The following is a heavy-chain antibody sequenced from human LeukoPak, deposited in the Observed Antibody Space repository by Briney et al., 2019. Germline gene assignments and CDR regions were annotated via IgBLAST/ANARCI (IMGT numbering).Heavy chain of an antibody. Sequence: PGGSLRLSCAASGFTFSSYWMSWVRQAPGKGLEWVANIKQDGSEKYYVDSVKGRLTISRDNAKNSLYLQMNSLRAEDTAVYYCARAPSTPDFWSGYREYYFDYWGQGTLVTVSS. J-gene: IGHJ4*02. V-gene: IGHV3-7*01. CDR2: IKQDGSEK. CDR1: GFTFSSYW. CDR3: ARAPSTPDFWSGYREYYFDY. D-gene: IGHD3-3*01.